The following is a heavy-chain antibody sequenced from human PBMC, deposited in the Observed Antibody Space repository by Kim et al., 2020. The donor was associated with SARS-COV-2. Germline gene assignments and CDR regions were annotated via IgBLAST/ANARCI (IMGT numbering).Heavy chain of an antibody. J-gene: IGHJ6*02. CDR3: ARSGRVTMVRGVTLTTKYYYYGMDV. D-gene: IGHD3-10*01. V-gene: IGHV4-34*01. Sequence: SETLSLTCAVYGGSFSGYYWSWIRQPPGKGLEWIGEINHSGSTNYNPSLKSRVTISVDTSKNQFSLKLSSVTAADTAVYYCARSGRVTMVRGVTLTTKYYYYGMDVWGQGTTVTVSS. CDR2: INHSGST. CDR1: GGSFSGYY.